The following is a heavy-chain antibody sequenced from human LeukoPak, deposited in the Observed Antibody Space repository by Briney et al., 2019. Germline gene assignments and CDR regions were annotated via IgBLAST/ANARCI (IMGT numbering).Heavy chain of an antibody. CDR1: GFTFSSYA. CDR2: ISGSGGST. D-gene: IGHD3-22*01. CDR3: ARARGITMTSFYYFDY. Sequence: GASLRLSCAASGFTFSSYAMSWVRQAPGKGLEWVSAISGSGGSTYYADSVKGWFTISRDNSKNTLYLQMNSLRAEDTAVYYCARARGITMTSFYYFDYWGQGTLVTVSS. J-gene: IGHJ4*02. V-gene: IGHV3-23*01.